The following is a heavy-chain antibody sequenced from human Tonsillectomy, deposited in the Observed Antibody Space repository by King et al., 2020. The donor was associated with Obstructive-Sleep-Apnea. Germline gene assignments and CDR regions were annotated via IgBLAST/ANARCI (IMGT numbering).Heavy chain of an antibody. Sequence: VQLVESGAEVKKPGASVKVSCKASGYTFTGYFLHWVRQAPGQGLEWMGWINPNSGGTNYAQKFQGWVTMTRDTSISTAYMELSRLRSDDTAVYYCAGAQSGVLAALGYGNWFDPWGQGTLVTVSS. CDR3: AGAQSGVLAALGYGNWFDP. CDR1: GYTFTGYF. CDR2: INPNSGGT. J-gene: IGHJ5*02. V-gene: IGHV1-2*04. D-gene: IGHD2-15*01.